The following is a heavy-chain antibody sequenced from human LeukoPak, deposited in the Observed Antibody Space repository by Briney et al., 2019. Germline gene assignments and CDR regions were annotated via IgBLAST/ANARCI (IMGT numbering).Heavy chain of an antibody. CDR2: IYTSGST. J-gene: IGHJ6*03. V-gene: IGHV4-61*02. Sequence: SETLSPTCTVSGGSISSGSYYWSWIRQPAGKGLEWIGRIYTSGSTNYNPSLKSRVTISVDTSKNQFSLKLSSVTAADTAVYYCARGLGYYYYMDVWGKGTTVTVSS. CDR3: ARGLGYYYYMDV. D-gene: IGHD3-16*01. CDR1: GGSISSGSYY.